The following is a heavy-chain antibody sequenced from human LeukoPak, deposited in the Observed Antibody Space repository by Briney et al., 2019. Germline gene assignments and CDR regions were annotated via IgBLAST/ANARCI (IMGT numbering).Heavy chain of an antibody. Sequence: GGSLRLSCVTSGLTFSKSWMTWVRQAPGKGLQWVAHIKGDGGDKYYVDSVKGRFTISRDNGKTSVYLEMNSLRAEDTAVYYCAAPLVESYYYYGMDVWGQGTTVTVSS. V-gene: IGHV3-7*05. CDR3: AAPLVESYYYYGMDV. CDR1: GLTFSKSW. CDR2: IKGDGGDK. J-gene: IGHJ6*02. D-gene: IGHD6-6*01.